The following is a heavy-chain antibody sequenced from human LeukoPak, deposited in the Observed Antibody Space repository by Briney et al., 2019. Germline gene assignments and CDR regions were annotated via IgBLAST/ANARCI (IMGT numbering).Heavy chain of an antibody. J-gene: IGHJ3*02. D-gene: IGHD2-15*01. CDR2: FSWNSGTI. V-gene: IGHV3-9*03. Sequence: SLRLSCAATGYTLDDYAMHWVRQAPGQGLVWVSGFSWNSGTIGYAASLKVLFTISIDNAKNSLYLQMNSLRAEDMALYYCAKDRYSLPSGAFDIWGQGTMVTVSS. CDR3: AKDRYSLPSGAFDI. CDR1: GYTLDDYA.